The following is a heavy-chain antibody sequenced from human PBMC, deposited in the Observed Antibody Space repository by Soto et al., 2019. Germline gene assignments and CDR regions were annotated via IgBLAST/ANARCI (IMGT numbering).Heavy chain of an antibody. V-gene: IGHV3-15*01. CDR2: IKSKTDGGTT. CDR3: TTDLIGADYDFWSGPVGY. D-gene: IGHD3-3*01. J-gene: IGHJ4*02. CDR1: GFTFSNAW. Sequence: GGSLRLSCAASGFTFSNAWMSWVRQAPGKGLEWVGRIKSKTDGGTTDYAAPVKGRFTISRDDSKNTLYLQMNSLKTEDTAVYYCTTDLIGADYDFWSGPVGYWGQGTLVTVSS.